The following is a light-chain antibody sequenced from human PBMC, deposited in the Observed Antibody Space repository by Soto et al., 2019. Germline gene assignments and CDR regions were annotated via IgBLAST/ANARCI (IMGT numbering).Light chain of an antibody. J-gene: IGKJ1*01. V-gene: IGKV1-5*03. CDR2: EAP. CDR1: QSISNS. Sequence: DIQMTQSPSTLSASVGDRVTITCRASQSISNSLAWYQQNPGKAPKLLIYEAPSLKSGAPSRFSGSGSGTEYTLTVSSQQPDDFATYYCQQYNGYWTFGQGTKVEIK. CDR3: QQYNGYWT.